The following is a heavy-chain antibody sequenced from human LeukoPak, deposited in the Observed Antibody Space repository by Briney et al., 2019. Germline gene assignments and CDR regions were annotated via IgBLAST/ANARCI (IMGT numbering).Heavy chain of an antibody. J-gene: IGHJ5*02. CDR3: ARAVAEDIVVVVAANNWFDP. D-gene: IGHD2-15*01. CDR2: ISSSSSYI. CDR1: GFTFSSYS. V-gene: IGHV3-21*01. Sequence: PGGSLRLSCAASGFTFSSYSKNWVRQAPGKGLEWVSSISSSSSYIYYADSVKGRFTISRDNAKNSLYLQMNSLRAEDTAVYYCARAVAEDIVVVVAANNWFDPWGQGTLVTVSS.